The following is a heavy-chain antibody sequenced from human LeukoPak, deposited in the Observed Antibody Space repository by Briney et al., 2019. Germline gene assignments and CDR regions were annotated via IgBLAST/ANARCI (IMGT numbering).Heavy chain of an antibody. Sequence: ASVKVSCKVSGYTLTKLSMHWVRQAPGKGLEWMGGFDPEDGETIYAQKFQGRVTMTEDTSTDTAYMELSSLRSEDTAVYYCATPSGGYYFLDFDYWGQGTLVTVSS. CDR2: FDPEDGET. D-gene: IGHD3-22*01. V-gene: IGHV1-24*01. CDR3: ATPSGGYYFLDFDY. J-gene: IGHJ4*02. CDR1: GYTLTKLS.